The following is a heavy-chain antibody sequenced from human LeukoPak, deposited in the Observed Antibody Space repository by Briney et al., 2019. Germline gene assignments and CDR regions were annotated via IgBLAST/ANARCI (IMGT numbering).Heavy chain of an antibody. CDR1: GFTFSSYY. V-gene: IGHV3-74*01. Sequence: GGSLRLSCAVSGFTFSSYYMHWVRQAPGKGLVWVSRINSDGRSTSYADSVKGRFTISRDNAKNTLYLQMNSLRTEDTGVYYCAKDGGAAAGYIDYWGQGTLVTVSS. J-gene: IGHJ4*02. D-gene: IGHD6-13*01. CDR2: INSDGRST. CDR3: AKDGGAAAGYIDY.